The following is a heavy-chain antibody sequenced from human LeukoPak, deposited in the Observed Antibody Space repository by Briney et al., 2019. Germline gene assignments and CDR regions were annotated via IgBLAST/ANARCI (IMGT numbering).Heavy chain of an antibody. CDR2: VSTTGGST. CDR1: SFTFSSYV. V-gene: IGHV3-23*01. Sequence: GGSLRLSCGASSFTFSSYVMSWVRQAPGKGLEWVSTVSTTGGSTYYADSVKGRFTISRDNSKNTLYLQMNSLRAEDTAVYYCAKDLTAYSSSWYSYFDYWGQGTLVTVSS. D-gene: IGHD6-13*01. J-gene: IGHJ4*02. CDR3: AKDLTAYSSSWYSYFDY.